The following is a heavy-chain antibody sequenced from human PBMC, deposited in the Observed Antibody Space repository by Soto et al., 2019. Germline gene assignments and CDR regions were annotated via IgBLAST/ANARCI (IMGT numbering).Heavy chain of an antibody. CDR2: LYYSGRT. CDR1: GVSISSSIYY. Sequence: PSETLSLTCTVSGVSISSSIYYWGWIRQPPGKGLEWIGSLYYSGRTYYNPSLKSRVTISGDTSKNQFSLRLSSVTAADTAVYYCARHAGYNYGNFDYWGQGTLVTVSS. D-gene: IGHD5-18*01. J-gene: IGHJ4*02. V-gene: IGHV4-39*01. CDR3: ARHAGYNYGNFDY.